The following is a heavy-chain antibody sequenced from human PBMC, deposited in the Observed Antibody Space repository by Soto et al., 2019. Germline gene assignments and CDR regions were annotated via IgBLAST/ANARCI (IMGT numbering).Heavy chain of an antibody. CDR1: GYTFTSYA. CDR3: ATPGVLAVADPDAFDI. V-gene: IGHV1-3*01. Sequence: GASVKVSCKASGYTFTSYAMHWVRQAPGQRLEWMGWINAGNGNTKYSQKFQGRVTITRDTSASTAYMELSSLRSEDTAVYYCATPGVLAVADPDAFDIWGQGKMVTVSS. J-gene: IGHJ3*02. CDR2: INAGNGNT. D-gene: IGHD6-19*01.